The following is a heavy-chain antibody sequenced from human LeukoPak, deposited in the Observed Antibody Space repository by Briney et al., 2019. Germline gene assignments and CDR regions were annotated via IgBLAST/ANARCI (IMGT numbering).Heavy chain of an antibody. V-gene: IGHV4-39*07. CDR2: IYYSGST. D-gene: IGHD2-8*01. CDR1: GGSISSSSYY. Sequence: SETLSLTCTVSGGSISSSSYYWGWIRQPPGKGLEWIGSIYYSGSTYYNPSLKSRVTISVDTSKNQFSLTLSSVTAADTAVYHCARDIRSHNGPGGYYYYYMDVWGKGTTVTVSS. J-gene: IGHJ6*03. CDR3: ARDIRSHNGPGGYYYYYMDV.